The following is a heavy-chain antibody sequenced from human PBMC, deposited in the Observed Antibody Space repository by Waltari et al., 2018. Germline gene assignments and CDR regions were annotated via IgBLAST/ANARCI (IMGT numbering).Heavy chain of an antibody. D-gene: IGHD1-1*01. CDR1: GYTFTSYD. Sequence: QVQLVQSGAEVKKPGASVKVSCKASGYTFTSYDINWVRQAAGQGLEWMGWGNPNTGNTGDAQKVQGRGTMTRSTSISTAYMELSSLTSEDTAVYYCARGVDGNGANVFRFDPWGQGTLVTVSS. CDR2: GNPNTGNT. J-gene: IGHJ5*02. V-gene: IGHV1-8*01. CDR3: ARGVDGNGANVFRFDP.